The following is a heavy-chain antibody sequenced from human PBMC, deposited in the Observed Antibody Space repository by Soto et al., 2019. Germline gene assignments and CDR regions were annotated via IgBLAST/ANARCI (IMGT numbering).Heavy chain of an antibody. CDR3: AKALRVAGIHSCDY. D-gene: IGHD6-19*01. CDR1: GFTFSTYA. J-gene: IGHJ4*02. V-gene: IGHV3-23*01. CDR2: ISDSGGST. Sequence: ELHLLESGGGLVQPGGSLRLSCAASGFTFSTYAMSWVRQAPGKGLEWVSAISDSGGSTYYADSVEGRFTISRDNSKNALFLQMSSLRAEATAIYFCAKALRVAGIHSCDYWGQGTLVTVSS.